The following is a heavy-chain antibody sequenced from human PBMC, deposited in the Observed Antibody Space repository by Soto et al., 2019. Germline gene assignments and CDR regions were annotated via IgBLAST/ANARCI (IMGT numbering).Heavy chain of an antibody. D-gene: IGHD1-7*01. CDR3: AREFLVTAINWNYAPDY. CDR1: GFTFSSYG. CDR2: IWYDGSNK. V-gene: IGHV3-33*01. Sequence: GGSLRLSCAASGFTFSSYGMHWVRQAPGKGLEWVAVIWYDGSNKYYADSVKGRFTISRDNSKNTLYLQMNSLRAEDTAVYYCAREFLVTAINWNYAPDYWGQGTLVTVSS. J-gene: IGHJ4*02.